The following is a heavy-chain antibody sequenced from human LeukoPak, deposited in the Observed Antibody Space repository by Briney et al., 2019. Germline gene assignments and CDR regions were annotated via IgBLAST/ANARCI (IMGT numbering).Heavy chain of an antibody. CDR1: GFTFSSYW. CDR2: INSDGSST. V-gene: IGHV3-74*01. D-gene: IGHD3-22*01. J-gene: IGHJ4*02. CDR3: AKGAYYYDSSGYSYFDY. Sequence: GGSLRLSCAASGFTFSSYWMHWVRQAPGKGLVWVSRINSDGSSTSYADSVKGRFTISRDNAKNTLYLQMNSLRAEDTAVYYCAKGAYYYDSSGYSYFDYWGQGTLVTVSS.